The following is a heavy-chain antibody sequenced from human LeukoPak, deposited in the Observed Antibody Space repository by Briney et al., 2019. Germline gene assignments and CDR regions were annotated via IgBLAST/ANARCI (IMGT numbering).Heavy chain of an antibody. D-gene: IGHD5-18*01. Sequence: MPSETLSLTCTVSGGSITSNSYSWGWIRQPPGKGLQWIVTLSHAGTNYYNPSLKSRVTMPVDSSKNQFSLKLTSVTATDTAVYYCARLRGGVQLWGDWGQGTLVTVSS. J-gene: IGHJ4*02. CDR2: LSHAGTN. V-gene: IGHV4-39*01. CDR1: GGSITSNSYS. CDR3: ARLRGGVQLWGD.